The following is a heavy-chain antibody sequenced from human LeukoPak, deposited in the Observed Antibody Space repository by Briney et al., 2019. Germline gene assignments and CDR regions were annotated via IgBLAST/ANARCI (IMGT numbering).Heavy chain of an antibody. J-gene: IGHJ4*02. D-gene: IGHD3-22*01. V-gene: IGHV3-21*01. CDR3: ARDPSIYYYDSSGYFDY. Sequence: PGGSLRLSCAASGFTFSSYSMNWVRQAPGKGLEWVSSISSSSTYIYYADSVKGRFTISRDNAKNSLYLQMNSLRAEDTAVYYCARDPSIYYYDSSGYFDYWGQGTLVTVSS. CDR2: ISSSSTYI. CDR1: GFTFSSYS.